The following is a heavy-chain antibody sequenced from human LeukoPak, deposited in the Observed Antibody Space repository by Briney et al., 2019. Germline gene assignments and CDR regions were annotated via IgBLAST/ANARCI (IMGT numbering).Heavy chain of an antibody. D-gene: IGHD3-22*01. CDR3: ARGPGTYYYDSSGYLNHYLFDY. V-gene: IGHV4-34*01. Sequence: GSLRLSCAASGFTFSNYAMSWVRQAPGKGLEWIGEINHSGSTNYNPSLKSRVTISVDTSKNQFSLKLSSVTAADTAVYYCARGPGTYYYDSSGYLNHYLFDYWGQGTLVTVSS. CDR1: GFTFSNYA. CDR2: INHSGST. J-gene: IGHJ4*02.